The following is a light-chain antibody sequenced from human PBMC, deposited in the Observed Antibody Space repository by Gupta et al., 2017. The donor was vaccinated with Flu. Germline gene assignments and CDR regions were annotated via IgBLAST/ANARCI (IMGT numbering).Light chain of an antibody. CDR3: HQYCSSAKA. Sequence: GTLYLSPGEGTTLSCRASHSVSSSYLDWYQQKPGQAPRLLIYGASSRATGIPDRFSGSGSGTEFTLTISRPEPEDFAVYYCHQYCSSAKAFGQGTKLEIK. V-gene: IGKV3-20*01. CDR2: GAS. CDR1: HSVSSSY. J-gene: IGKJ2*01.